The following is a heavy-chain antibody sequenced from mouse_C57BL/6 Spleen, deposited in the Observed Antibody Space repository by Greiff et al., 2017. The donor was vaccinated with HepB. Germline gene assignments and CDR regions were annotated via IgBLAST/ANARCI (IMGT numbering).Heavy chain of an antibody. Sequence: EVKLVESEEGLVQPGSSMKLSCTASGFTFSDYYMAWVRQVPEKGLEWVANINYDGSSTYYLDSLKSRFIISRDNAKNILYLQMSSLKSEDTATYYCARAPYDYDNYAMDYWGQGTSVTVSS. D-gene: IGHD2-4*01. CDR1: GFTFSDYY. CDR2: INYDGSST. J-gene: IGHJ4*01. CDR3: ARAPYDYDNYAMDY. V-gene: IGHV5-16*01.